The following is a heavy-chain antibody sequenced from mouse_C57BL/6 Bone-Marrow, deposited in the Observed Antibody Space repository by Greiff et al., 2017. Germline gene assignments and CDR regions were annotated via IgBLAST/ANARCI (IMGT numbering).Heavy chain of an antibody. Sequence: QVQLQQSGPELVKPGASVKLSCKASGYTFTSYDINWVKQRPGQGLEWIGWIYPRDGSTKYNEKFKGKATLTIDTSSSTAYMELHSLTSEDSAVYFCARDYYGSFYAMDYWGQGTSVTVSS. CDR3: ARDYYGSFYAMDY. V-gene: IGHV1-85*01. CDR2: IYPRDGST. J-gene: IGHJ4*01. D-gene: IGHD1-1*01. CDR1: GYTFTSYD.